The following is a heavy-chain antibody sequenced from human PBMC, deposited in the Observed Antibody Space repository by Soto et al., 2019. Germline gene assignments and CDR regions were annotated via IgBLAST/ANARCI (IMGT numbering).Heavy chain of an antibody. CDR1: GGSISSGGYY. D-gene: IGHD3-16*01. V-gene: IGHV4-31*03. Sequence: QVQLQESGPGLVKPSQTLSLTCTVSGGSISSGGYYWSWIRQHPGKGLEWIGYIYYSGSTYYNPSRKSRVTISGDTSKIHFALKLSSVTAADTAVDYCARGGEGWGNLYYYYYGMDVWGQGTTVTVSS. CDR2: IYYSGST. J-gene: IGHJ6*02. CDR3: ARGGEGWGNLYYYYYGMDV.